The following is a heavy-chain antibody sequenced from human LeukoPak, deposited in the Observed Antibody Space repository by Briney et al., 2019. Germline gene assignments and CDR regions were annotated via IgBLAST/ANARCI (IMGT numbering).Heavy chain of an antibody. CDR3: AKGGEMRTFFFDS. J-gene: IGHJ4*02. Sequence: GGSLRLSCAASGFTFTNYAMHWVRQAPGKGPEWVSIIYYDGHTSYTDSVKGRFSISRDISKNTLYIQMSSLRADDTAMYYCAKGGEMRTFFFDSWGQGSLVTVSS. CDR1: GFTFTNYA. CDR2: IYYDGHT. V-gene: IGHV3-NL1*01. D-gene: IGHD3-16*01.